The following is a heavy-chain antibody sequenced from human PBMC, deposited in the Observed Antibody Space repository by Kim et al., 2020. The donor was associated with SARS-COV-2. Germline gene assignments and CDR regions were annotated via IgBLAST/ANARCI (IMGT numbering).Heavy chain of an antibody. D-gene: IGHD2-21*02. CDR2: IYYSGST. J-gene: IGHJ4*02. Sequence: SETLSLTCTVSGGSISSSSYYWGWIRQPPGKGLEWIGSIYYSGSTYYNPSLKSRVTISVDTSKNQFSLKLSSVTAADTAVYYCARRSMTGGDWHYFDYWGQGTLVTVSS. CDR1: GGSISSSSYY. V-gene: IGHV4-39*01. CDR3: ARRSMTGGDWHYFDY.